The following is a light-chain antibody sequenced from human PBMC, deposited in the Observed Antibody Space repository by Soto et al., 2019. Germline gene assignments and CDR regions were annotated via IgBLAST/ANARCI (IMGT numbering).Light chain of an antibody. CDR1: QSVSYN. V-gene: IGKV3-15*01. CDR3: QQYKNWPRT. CDR2: GAS. J-gene: IGKJ1*01. Sequence: EIVMTQSPVTLSVSPGERATLSCRASQSVSYNLAWYQHRPGLAPRLLIYGASTRATAIPARFTGSGSGTEFTLTISSLQSEDFALYYCQQYKNWPRTFGQGTKVEIK.